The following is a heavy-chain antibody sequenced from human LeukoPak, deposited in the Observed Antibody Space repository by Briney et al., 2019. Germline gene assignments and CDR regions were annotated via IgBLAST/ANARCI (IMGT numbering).Heavy chain of an antibody. Sequence: GGSLRLSCAASGFTFSTYDMNWVRQAPGKGLEWVSSISSGSSYIYYADSVKGRFTISRDNAKNSLYLQMNSLRAEDTAVYYCARTSGVTREDYFDYWGQGTLVTVSS. CDR1: GFTFSTYD. CDR2: ISSGSSYI. D-gene: IGHD1-26*01. CDR3: ARTSGVTREDYFDY. V-gene: IGHV3-21*01. J-gene: IGHJ4*02.